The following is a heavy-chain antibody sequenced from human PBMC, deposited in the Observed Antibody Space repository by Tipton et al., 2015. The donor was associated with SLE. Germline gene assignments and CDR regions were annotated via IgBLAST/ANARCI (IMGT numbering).Heavy chain of an antibody. V-gene: IGHV3-30*04. CDR2: ISYDGSNK. CDR3: ARDLILQQLDY. D-gene: IGHD6-13*01. CDR1: GSTFSNYA. Sequence: SLRLSCAASGSTFSNYAMHWVRQAPGKGLEWVAVISYDGSNKYYADSVKGRFTISRDNSKNTLYLQMNSLRADDTAVYYCARDLILQQLDYWGQGTLVTVSS. J-gene: IGHJ4*02.